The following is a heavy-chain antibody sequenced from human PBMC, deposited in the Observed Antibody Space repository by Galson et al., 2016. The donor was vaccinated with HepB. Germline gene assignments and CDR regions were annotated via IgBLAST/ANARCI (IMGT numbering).Heavy chain of an antibody. CDR3: ARDNSGSYLDS. V-gene: IGHV4-59*01. D-gene: IGHD1-26*01. CDR2: IYYGGST. Sequence: SETLSLTCTVSGDSISSSYWNWIRQPPGKGLEWIGYIYYGGSTNNNPSLKSRVTISLDTSKNQFSLKLSSVTAADTAVYYCARDNSGSYLDSWGQGTLITVSS. CDR1: GDSISSSY. J-gene: IGHJ4*02.